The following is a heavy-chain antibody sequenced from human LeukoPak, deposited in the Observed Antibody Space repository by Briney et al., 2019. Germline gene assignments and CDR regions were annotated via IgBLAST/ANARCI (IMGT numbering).Heavy chain of an antibody. CDR1: GYTLTELS. V-gene: IGHV1-24*01. CDR2: FDPEDGET. D-gene: IGHD6-19*01. CDR3: ARVQWLAPQYYFDY. J-gene: IGHJ4*02. Sequence: ASVKASCKVSGYTLTELSMHWVRQAPGKGREWMGGFDPEDGETIYAQKFQGRVTMTEDTSTDTAYMELSSLRSEDTAVYYCARVQWLAPQYYFDYWGQGTLVTVSS.